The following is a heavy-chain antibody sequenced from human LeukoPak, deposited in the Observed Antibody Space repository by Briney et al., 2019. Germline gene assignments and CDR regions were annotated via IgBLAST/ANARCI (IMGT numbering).Heavy chain of an antibody. CDR2: ISYDGSNK. CDR3: ARELYD. V-gene: IGHV3-30*01. Sequence: GGSLRLSCAASGFTFSSYAMHWVRQAPGKGLEWVAVISYDGSNKYYADSVKGRFTISRDNSKNTLYLQMNSLRAEDTAVYYCARELYDWGKGTTVTVSS. CDR1: GFTFSSYA. J-gene: IGHJ6*04.